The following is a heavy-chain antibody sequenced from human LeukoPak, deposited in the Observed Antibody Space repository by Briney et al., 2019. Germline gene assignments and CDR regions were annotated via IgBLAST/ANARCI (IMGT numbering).Heavy chain of an antibody. CDR2: ISSSGSTI. V-gene: IGHV3-11*04. Sequence: PSETLSLTCAVSGGSISSYYWSWIRQAPGKGLEWVSYISSSGSTIYYADSVKGRFTISRDNAKNSLYLQMNSLRAEDTAVYYCATIKKGLAVAGPFDYWGQGTLVTVSS. J-gene: IGHJ4*02. CDR3: ATIKKGLAVAGPFDY. D-gene: IGHD6-19*01. CDR1: GGSISSYY.